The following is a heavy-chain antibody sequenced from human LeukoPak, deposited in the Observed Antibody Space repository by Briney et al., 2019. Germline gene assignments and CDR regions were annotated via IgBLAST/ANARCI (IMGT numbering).Heavy chain of an antibody. V-gene: IGHV3-23*01. J-gene: IGHJ4*02. CDR3: AKAPFRYYGSGIDY. Sequence: GGSLRLSCAASGFTFSSYAMSWVRQAPGKGLEWVSAISGSGGSTYYADSVKGRFTTSRDNSKNTLYLQMNSLRAEDTAVYYCAKAPFRYYGSGIDYWGQGTLVTVSS. D-gene: IGHD3-10*01. CDR1: GFTFSSYA. CDR2: ISGSGGST.